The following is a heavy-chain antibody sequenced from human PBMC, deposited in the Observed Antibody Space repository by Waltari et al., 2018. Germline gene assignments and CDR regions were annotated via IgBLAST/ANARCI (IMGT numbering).Heavy chain of an antibody. CDR1: GGSISSSSYY. D-gene: IGHD3-22*01. V-gene: IGHV4-39*01. Sequence: QLQLQESGPGLVKPSETLSLTCTVSGGSISSSSYYWGWIRPPPGKGLEWIGSIYYSGSTYYNPSLKSRVTISVDTSKNQFSLKLSSVTAADTAVYYCARLTRGYSGYWGQGTLVTVSS. J-gene: IGHJ4*02. CDR3: ARLTRGYSGY. CDR2: IYYSGST.